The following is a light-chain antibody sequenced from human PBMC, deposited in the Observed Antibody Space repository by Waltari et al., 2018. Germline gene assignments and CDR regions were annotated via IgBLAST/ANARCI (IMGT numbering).Light chain of an antibody. J-gene: IGLJ2*01. CDR1: GLPTKY. Sequence: ELTQPPSVSVSPGQTARITCSGDGLPTKYAYWYQHKSGQAPVLVVYEDNKRPSGIPERISGSSSGTVATLTIDGAQVEDEGDYYCYSTDITGNRGIFGGGTRLAGL. CDR3: YSTDITGNRGI. CDR2: EDN. V-gene: IGLV3-10*01.